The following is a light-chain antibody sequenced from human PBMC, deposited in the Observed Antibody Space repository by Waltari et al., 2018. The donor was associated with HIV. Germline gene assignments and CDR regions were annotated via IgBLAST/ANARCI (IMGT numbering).Light chain of an antibody. Sequence: SYKLTQTLSVSVALGQTATITCGGDYIGTKRVHWYQQKSGLAPLLLIYADYNRPSGTPERFSGSKSEKTAALTIAGTQAGDEADYYCQVWSDSTVIFGPGTRLTVL. CDR2: ADY. J-gene: IGLJ1*01. CDR3: QVWSDSTVI. V-gene: IGLV3-9*01. CDR1: YIGTKR.